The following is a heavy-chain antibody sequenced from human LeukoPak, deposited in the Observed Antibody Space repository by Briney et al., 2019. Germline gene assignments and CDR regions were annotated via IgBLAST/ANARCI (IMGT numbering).Heavy chain of an antibody. J-gene: IGHJ6*03. Sequence: PGGTLRLSCAASGFTFSSYAMSWVRQAPGKGLEWVANIKQDGSEKYYVDSVKGRFTISRDNAKNSLYLQMNSLRAEDTAVYYCAREIPPWIQLWYYYYYYMDVWGKGTTVTVSS. CDR3: AREIPPWIQLWYYYYYYMDV. CDR2: IKQDGSEK. V-gene: IGHV3-7*01. CDR1: GFTFSSYA. D-gene: IGHD5-18*01.